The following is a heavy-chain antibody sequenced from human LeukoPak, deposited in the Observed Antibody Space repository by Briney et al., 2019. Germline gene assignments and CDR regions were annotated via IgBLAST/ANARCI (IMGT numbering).Heavy chain of an antibody. CDR2: IYHSGST. D-gene: IGHD3-22*01. J-gene: IGHJ3*02. CDR1: GGSISSGGYS. V-gene: IGHV4-30-2*01. CDR3: ARGRYYDSSGYYSDYAFDI. Sequence: PSETLSLTCTVSGGSISSGGYSWSWIRQPPGKGLKWIGYIYHSGSTYYNPSLKSRVTISVDRSKNQFSLKLSPVTAADTAVYYCARGRYYDSSGYYSDYAFDIWGQGTMVTVSS.